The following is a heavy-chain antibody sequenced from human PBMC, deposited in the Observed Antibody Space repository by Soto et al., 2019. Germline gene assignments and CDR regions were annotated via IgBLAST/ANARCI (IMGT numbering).Heavy chain of an antibody. CDR1: GFAFSTYA. V-gene: IGHV3-23*01. Sequence: SLRLSCAASGFAFSTYAMTWVRQAPGKGLEWVSVISGSGGSSYYAASVKGRFTISRDNSKNTLFLQMNGLRAEDTAVYYCAKVTKRAAAGRYEYYKYGMDVWGQGTTVTVSS. D-gene: IGHD6-13*01. J-gene: IGHJ6*02. CDR2: ISGSGGSS. CDR3: AKVTKRAAAGRYEYYKYGMDV.